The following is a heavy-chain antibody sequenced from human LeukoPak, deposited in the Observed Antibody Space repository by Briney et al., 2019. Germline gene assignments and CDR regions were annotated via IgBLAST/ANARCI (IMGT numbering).Heavy chain of an antibody. CDR2: IGGGGDGA. J-gene: IGHJ4*02. D-gene: IGHD1-1*01. CDR1: GFTFSHYA. V-gene: IGHV3-23*01. CDR3: ARGLEPVYY. Sequence: GGSLRLSCAASGFTFSHYAMRWVRQAPGKGLEWLSEIGGGGDGAYHADSVKGRFTISRDNSKNTLYLQMNSLRAEDTAVYYCARGLEPVYYWGQGTLVTVSS.